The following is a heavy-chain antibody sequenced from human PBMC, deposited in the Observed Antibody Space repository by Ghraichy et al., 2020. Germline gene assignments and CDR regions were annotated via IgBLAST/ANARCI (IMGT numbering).Heavy chain of an antibody. Sequence: GGSLRLSCAASGFTFSNYAMSWVRQAPGRGLEWVSGISAGGGSTNDADSVKGRFTISRDNSKHTLYLEMNSLRAEDTAEYYCAKGGRQQRYYYYAMDVWGQGTTVTVS. CDR3: AKGGRQQRYYYYAMDV. CDR1: GFTFSNYA. V-gene: IGHV3-23*01. CDR2: ISAGGGST. J-gene: IGHJ6*02. D-gene: IGHD1/OR15-1a*01.